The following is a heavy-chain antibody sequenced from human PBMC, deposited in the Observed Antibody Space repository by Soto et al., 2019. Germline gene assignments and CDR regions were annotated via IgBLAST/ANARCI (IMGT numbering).Heavy chain of an antibody. CDR3: ARGQRFSDWFDP. CDR2: IYSSGST. Sequence: QVHLQESGPGLVKPSETLSLTCTVSGGAISSYYWTWIRQPAGKGLEWIGRIYSSGSTKYNPSLQSRVTMSLATSTNQFSLRLTSVTAADTALYYCARGQRFSDWFDPWGQGTLVTVSS. J-gene: IGHJ5*02. V-gene: IGHV4-4*07. CDR1: GGAISSYY. D-gene: IGHD3-3*01.